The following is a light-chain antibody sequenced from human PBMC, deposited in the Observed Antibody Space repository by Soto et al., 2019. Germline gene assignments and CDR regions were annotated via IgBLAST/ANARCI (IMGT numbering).Light chain of an antibody. J-gene: IGLJ1*01. Sequence: QSALTQPASVSGSPGQSITISCTATSDDVGDYNFVSWYQQHPGKPPKLMIFEVSNRPSGISIRFSGSKSGKTASLTISELQAEDEADYYCSSYTTTSTPYVFGTGTKLTVL. CDR2: EVS. CDR3: SSYTTTSTPYV. V-gene: IGLV2-14*01. CDR1: SDDVGDYNF.